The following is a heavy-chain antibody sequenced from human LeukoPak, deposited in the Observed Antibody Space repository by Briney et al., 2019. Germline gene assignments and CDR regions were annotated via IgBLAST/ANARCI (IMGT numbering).Heavy chain of an antibody. J-gene: IGHJ4*02. V-gene: IGHV3-53*01. CDR2: IYSGGST. CDR3: AREGGGYNPHYFDY. D-gene: IGHD5-24*01. CDR1: GFTVSSNY. Sequence: GGSLRLSCAASGFTVSSNYMSWVRQAPGKGLEWVSVIYSGGSTYYADSVKGRFTISRDNSKNTLYLQMNSLRAEDTAVYYCAREGGGYNPHYFDYWGQGTLVTVSS.